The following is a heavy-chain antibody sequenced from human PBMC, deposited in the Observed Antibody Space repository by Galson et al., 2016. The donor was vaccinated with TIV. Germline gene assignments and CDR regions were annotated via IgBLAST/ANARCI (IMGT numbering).Heavy chain of an antibody. CDR2: IKSNTDGGTT. CDR3: TTPPYCGGDCWHYYYVAVGV. V-gene: IGHV3-15*01. Sequence: SLRLSCAGSGFTINNAWMSWVRQAPGKGLEWVGRIKSNTDGGTTDYAAPVKGRFTVSRDDSRNTVSLQMNGLKIDDTGVYYCTTPPYCGGDCWHYYYVAVGVWGQGTTVTVS. D-gene: IGHD2-21*02. CDR1: GFTINNAW. J-gene: IGHJ6*02.